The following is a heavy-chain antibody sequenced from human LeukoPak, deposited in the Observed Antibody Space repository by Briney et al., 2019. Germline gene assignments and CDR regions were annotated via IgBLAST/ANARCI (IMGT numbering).Heavy chain of an antibody. J-gene: IGHJ6*02. V-gene: IGHV1-69*13. D-gene: IGHD5-18*01. Sequence: ASVKVSCKASGGTFSSYATSWVRQAPGQGLEWMGGIIPIFGTANYAQKFQGRVTITADESTSTAYMELSSLRSEDTAVYYCARGGGYSYGSHYYYGMDVWGQGTTVTVSS. CDR2: IIPIFGTA. CDR1: GGTFSSYA. CDR3: ARGGGYSYGSHYYYGMDV.